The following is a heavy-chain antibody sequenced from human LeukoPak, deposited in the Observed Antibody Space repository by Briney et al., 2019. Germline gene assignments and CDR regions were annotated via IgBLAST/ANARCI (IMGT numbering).Heavy chain of an antibody. V-gene: IGHV1-18*04. D-gene: IGHD3-22*01. CDR3: ARDGFYGYYHGSDGMDV. CDR1: GYNSTHCG. Sequence: GASVKVSCKASGYNSTHCGLSWVRQAPGQGLEWMGWINGYNGKTKCAEGLQDRVTMTTETSTSTAYMELKSLTSDDTAVYYCARDGFYGYYHGSDGMDVWGRGTTVIVSS. CDR2: INGYNGKT. J-gene: IGHJ6*02.